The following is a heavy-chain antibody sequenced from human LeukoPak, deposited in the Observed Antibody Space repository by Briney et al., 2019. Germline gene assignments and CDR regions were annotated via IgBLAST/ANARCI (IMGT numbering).Heavy chain of an antibody. D-gene: IGHD4-23*01. V-gene: IGHV3-74*01. CDR2: IASDGSST. CDR3: ARGRPHGNDY. J-gene: IGHJ4*02. CDR1: GFTFSSYW. Sequence: GGSLRLSCAASGFTFSSYWMNWVRQAPGKGLVWVSRIASDGSSTTYADSVKGRFSISRDNAKNTLYLQVNSLRVEDTAVYYCARGRPHGNDYWGQGTLVTVSS.